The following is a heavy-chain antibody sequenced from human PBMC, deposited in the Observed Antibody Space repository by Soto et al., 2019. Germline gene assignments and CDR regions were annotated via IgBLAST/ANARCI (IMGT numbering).Heavy chain of an antibody. V-gene: IGHV1-2*04. CDR2: INPNSGGT. J-gene: IGHJ6*02. D-gene: IGHD5-18*01. Sequence: ASVKVSCKASGYTFTGYYMHWVRQAPGQGLEWMGWINPNSGGTNYAQKFQGWVTMTRDTSISTAYMELSRLRSDDTAVYYCARGTRYSYGLQSYYYYGMDVWGQGTTVTVSS. CDR1: GYTFTGYY. CDR3: ARGTRYSYGLQSYYYYGMDV.